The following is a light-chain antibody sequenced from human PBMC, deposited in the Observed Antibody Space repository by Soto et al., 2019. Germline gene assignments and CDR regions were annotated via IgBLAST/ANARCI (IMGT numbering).Light chain of an antibody. J-gene: IGLJ1*01. V-gene: IGLV2-8*01. Sequence: QSALTQPPSASGSPGQSVTISCTGTSSDVGAYDYVSWYQQHPGKAPKLMIYEVSQRPSGVPDRFSGSKSGNTASLTISGLQAEDEGDYYCAAWDDSLNGYVFGTGTKVTVL. CDR3: AAWDDSLNGYV. CDR1: SSDVGAYDY. CDR2: EVS.